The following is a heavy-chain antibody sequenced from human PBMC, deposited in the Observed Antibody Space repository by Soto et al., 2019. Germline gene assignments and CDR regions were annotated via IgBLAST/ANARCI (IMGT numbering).Heavy chain of an antibody. CDR1: VCTFSSYA. J-gene: IGHJ4*02. V-gene: IGHV3-23*01. Sequence: VGSLRLSCASSVCTFSSYAMSWVRQAPGKWLEWVSAISASAASTYYADSVKGRFTISRDNSKNTLFLQVNSLRAEDTALYYCAKGGTYSPSSYEYWGQGTLVIVSS. D-gene: IGHD6-6*01. CDR2: ISASAAST. CDR3: AKGGTYSPSSYEY.